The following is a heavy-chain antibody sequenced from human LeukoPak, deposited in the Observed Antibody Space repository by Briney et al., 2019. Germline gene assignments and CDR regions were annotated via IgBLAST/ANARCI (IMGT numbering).Heavy chain of an antibody. CDR1: GGSISSSNW. Sequence: SETLSLTCAVSGGSISSSNWWSWVRQPPGKGLEWIGSIYYSGSTYYNPSLKSRVTISVDTSKNQFSLKLSSVTAADTAVYYCARQERDIVVVPAGPGAFDIWGQGTMVTVSS. V-gene: IGHV4-39*01. CDR2: IYYSGST. J-gene: IGHJ3*02. D-gene: IGHD2-2*01. CDR3: ARQERDIVVVPAGPGAFDI.